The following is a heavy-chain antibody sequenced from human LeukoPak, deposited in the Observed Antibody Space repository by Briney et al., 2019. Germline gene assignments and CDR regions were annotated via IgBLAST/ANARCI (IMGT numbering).Heavy chain of an antibody. CDR1: GGSFSGYY. D-gene: IGHD3-22*01. V-gene: IGHV4-34*01. J-gene: IGHJ4*02. CDR3: AKGPNKYYDSSGYPGEGY. CDR2: INHSGST. Sequence: SETLSLTCAVYGGSFSGYYWSWIGQPPGKGLEWIGEINHSGSTNYNPSLKSRVTISVDTSKNQFSLKLSSVTAADTAVYYCAKGPNKYYDSSGYPGEGYWGQGTLVTVSS.